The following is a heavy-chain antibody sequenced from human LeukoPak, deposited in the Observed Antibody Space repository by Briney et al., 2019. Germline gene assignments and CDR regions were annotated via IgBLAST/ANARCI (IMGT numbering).Heavy chain of an antibody. CDR2: IYYSGST. Sequence: SQTLSLTCAVSGGSISSGGYSWSWIRQPPGKGLEWIGYIYYSGSTYYNPSLKSRVTISVDTSKNQFSLKLSSVTAADTAVYYCALLGTVTDNDYWGQGTLVTVSS. J-gene: IGHJ4*02. D-gene: IGHD4-17*01. CDR3: ALLGTVTDNDY. CDR1: GGSISSGGYS. V-gene: IGHV4-30-4*07.